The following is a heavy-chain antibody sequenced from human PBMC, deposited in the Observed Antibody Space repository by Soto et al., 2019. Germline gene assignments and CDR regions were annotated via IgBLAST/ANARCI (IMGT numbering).Heavy chain of an antibody. V-gene: IGHV3-23*01. CDR3: AKDRTITMLVVPHAFDI. J-gene: IGHJ3*02. D-gene: IGHD3-22*01. CDR1: GFTRSSYA. CDR2: ISGSGGTT. Sequence: EVQLLESGGGLVQPGGSLRLSCAASGFTRSSYAMSWVRQAPGKGLEWVSGISGSGGTTYYADSVKGRFTISRDNTKNTLYLQMNSLRAEDTAVYYCAKDRTITMLVVPHAFDIWGQGTMVTVSS.